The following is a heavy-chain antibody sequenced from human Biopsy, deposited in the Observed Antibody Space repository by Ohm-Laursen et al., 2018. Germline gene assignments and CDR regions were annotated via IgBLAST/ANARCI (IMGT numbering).Heavy chain of an antibody. D-gene: IGHD3-22*01. J-gene: IGHJ2*01. CDR1: GDSISSYY. CDR2: VYYTGST. V-gene: IGHV4-59*01. CDR3: ARDRGYYSDRTVPGYFDL. Sequence: GTLSLTCTVSGDSISSYYWSWIRQPPGKGLQWIGYVYYTGSTDYNPSLQSRVSISVGTSKNHFSLRLRSVTPADTAIYYCARDRGYYSDRTVPGYFDLWGRGTLVTVSS.